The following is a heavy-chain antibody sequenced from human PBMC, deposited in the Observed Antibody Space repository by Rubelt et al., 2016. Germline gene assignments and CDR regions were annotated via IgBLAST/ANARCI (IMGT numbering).Heavy chain of an antibody. CDR2: INPNSGGT. J-gene: IGHJ4*02. Sequence: QVQLVQSGAEVKKPGASVKVSCKASGYTFTGYYMHWVRQAPGQGLEWMGWINPNSGGTNYAQKFKGRVTMTRDTSISTAYMGLSRMRSDDTAVYYCARAVYDGVMAGYWGQGTLVTVSS. V-gene: IGHV1-2*02. CDR3: ARAVYDGVMAGY. D-gene: IGHD5/OR15-5a*01. CDR1: GYTFTGYY.